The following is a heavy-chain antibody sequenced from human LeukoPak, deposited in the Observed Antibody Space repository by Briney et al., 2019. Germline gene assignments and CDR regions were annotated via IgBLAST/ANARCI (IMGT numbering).Heavy chain of an antibody. J-gene: IGHJ4*02. CDR1: GFTVSSNY. CDR3: ARERYCSSTSCYPFDY. CDR2: IYSGGST. D-gene: IGHD2-2*01. V-gene: IGHV3-53*04. Sequence: PGGSLRLSCADSGFTVSSNYMSWVRQAPGKGLEWVSVIYSGGSTYYADSVKGRFTISRHNSKNTLYLQMNSLRAEDTAVYYCARERYCSSTSCYPFDYWGQGTLVTVSS.